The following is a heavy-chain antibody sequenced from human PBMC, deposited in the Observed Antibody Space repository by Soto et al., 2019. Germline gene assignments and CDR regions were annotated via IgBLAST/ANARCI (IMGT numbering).Heavy chain of an antibody. CDR3: ARVAAYDSNGFHLYYFDY. CDR1: GYTFTTYY. D-gene: IGHD3-22*01. V-gene: IGHV1-46*01. CDR2: INPSGGST. J-gene: IGHJ4*02. Sequence: ASVKVSCKAFGYTFTTYYIHWVRQAPGQGLEWMGIINPSGGSTNYNPSLKSRVTISLDTSKFQFSLKLTSVTAADTAVYYCARVAAYDSNGFHLYYFDYWGLGALVTVSS.